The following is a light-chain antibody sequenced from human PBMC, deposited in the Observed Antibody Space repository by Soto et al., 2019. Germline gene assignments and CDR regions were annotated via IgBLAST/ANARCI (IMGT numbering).Light chain of an antibody. CDR1: QTIVTY. CDR3: QQYNNWPPIT. CDR2: AAS. J-gene: IGKJ5*01. V-gene: IGKV1-39*01. Sequence: DIQMTRSPSSLSASVGDEVTITCRASQTIVTYLNWYQLKPGKPPRLLIYAASSLQSGVPSRFSGSGSGTDFTLTISSLQSEDFEVYYCQQYNNWPPITFGQGTRLEIK.